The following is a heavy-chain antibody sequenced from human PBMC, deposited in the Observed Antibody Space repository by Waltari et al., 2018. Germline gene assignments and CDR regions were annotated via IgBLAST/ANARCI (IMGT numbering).Heavy chain of an antibody. CDR1: GGSIRSSY. CDR2: MYYSGST. V-gene: IGHV4-59*01. CDR3: ARGLMGVTAHPNPFDY. Sequence: QVQLQESGPGLVKPSETLSLTCTVSGGSIRSSYWNWIRQPPGKGLEWIGYMYYSGSTKYNPARKGGVTIAVDTAKSQFALKLSPVTAADTAVYYWARGLMGVTAHPNPFDYWGQGTLVT. D-gene: IGHD2-21*02. J-gene: IGHJ4*02.